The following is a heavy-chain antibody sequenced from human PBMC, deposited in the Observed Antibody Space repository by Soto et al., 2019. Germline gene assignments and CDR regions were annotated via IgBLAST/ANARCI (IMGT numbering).Heavy chain of an antibody. J-gene: IGHJ6*02. Sequence: QVQLVDAGGGVVQPGRSLRLSCAASGFTFSSYGMHWVRQAPGKGLEWVVVISYDGSNKYYADSVKGRFTISRDNSKNTLYLQMNSLRAEDTAVYYCAKDLGQQLVLGLDVWGQGTTVTVSS. CDR2: ISYDGSNK. CDR1: GFTFSSYG. V-gene: IGHV3-30*18. D-gene: IGHD6-13*01. CDR3: AKDLGQQLVLGLDV.